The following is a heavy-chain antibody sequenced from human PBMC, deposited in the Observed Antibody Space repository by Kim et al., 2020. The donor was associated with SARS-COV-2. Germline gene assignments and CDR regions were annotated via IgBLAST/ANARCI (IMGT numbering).Heavy chain of an antibody. CDR3: AREGYDITYGMDV. V-gene: IGHV3-53*01. J-gene: IGHJ6*02. Sequence: YAESVKGRFTISRDNSKNTLCLQMNSLRAEDTAVYYCAREGYDITYGMDVWGQGTTVTVSS. D-gene: IGHD3-9*01.